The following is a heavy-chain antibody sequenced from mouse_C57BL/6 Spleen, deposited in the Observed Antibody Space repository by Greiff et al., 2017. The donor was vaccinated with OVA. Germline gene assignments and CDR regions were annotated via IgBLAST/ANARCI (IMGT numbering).Heavy chain of an antibody. D-gene: IGHD1-1*01. V-gene: IGHV1-5*01. CDR2: IYPGNSDT. Sequence: EVQRVESGTVLARPGASVKMSCKTSGYTFTSYWMHWVKQRPGQGLEWIGAIYPGNSDTSYNQKFKGKATLTAVTSASTAYMQLSSLTNEDSAVYYCTRCDYYGSSDYWGKGTTLTVSS. CDR1: GYTFTSYW. J-gene: IGHJ2*01. CDR3: TRCDYYGSSDY.